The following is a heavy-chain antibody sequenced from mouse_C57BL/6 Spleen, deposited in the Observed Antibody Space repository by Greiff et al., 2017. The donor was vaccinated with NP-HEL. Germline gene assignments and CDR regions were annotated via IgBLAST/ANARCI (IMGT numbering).Heavy chain of an antibody. CDR1: GYTFTSYW. D-gene: IGHD1-1*01. CDR3: ARYNGSSLLFDY. CDR2: IHPNSGST. J-gene: IGHJ2*01. V-gene: IGHV1-64*01. Sequence: VKLLESGAELVKPGASVKLSCKASGYTFTSYWMHWVKQRPGQGLEWIGMIHPNSGSTNYNEKFKSKATLTVDKSSSTAYMQLSSLTSEDSAVYYCARYNGSSLLFDYWGQGTTLTVSS.